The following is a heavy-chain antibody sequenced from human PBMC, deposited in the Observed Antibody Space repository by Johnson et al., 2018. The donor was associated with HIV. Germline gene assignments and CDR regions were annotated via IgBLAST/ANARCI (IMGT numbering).Heavy chain of an antibody. CDR3: AKDNGIAGTSGDAFDI. CDR1: GLSVSSYY. D-gene: IGHD6-13*01. J-gene: IGHJ3*02. V-gene: IGHV3-66*01. Sequence: VQLVESGGGLVQPGGSLRLSCAASGLSVSSYYMSWVRQAPGKGLEWVSVLSSGGDTYYTDSVNGRFTISRDNSKNTLYLQVKSLRAEDTALYLGAKDNGIAGTSGDAFDIWGQGTKVTVSS. CDR2: LSSGGDT.